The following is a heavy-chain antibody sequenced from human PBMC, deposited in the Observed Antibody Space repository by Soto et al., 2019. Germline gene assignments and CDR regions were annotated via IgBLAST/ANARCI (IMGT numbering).Heavy chain of an antibody. D-gene: IGHD3-10*01. CDR3: ARRAWARDGSGGGLRFDP. J-gene: IGHJ5*02. CDR1: GGSFRGYY. CDR2: INHSGST. Sequence: QVQLPQWGAGLLKPSETLSLTCADYGGSFRGYYWSWIRQPPGKGLEWIGEINHSGSTTYNPSLNSAATISVDTSKNRFSRKLSSVSAADTAVYSCARRAWARDGSGGGLRFDPWGQGTLVTVSS. V-gene: IGHV4-34*01.